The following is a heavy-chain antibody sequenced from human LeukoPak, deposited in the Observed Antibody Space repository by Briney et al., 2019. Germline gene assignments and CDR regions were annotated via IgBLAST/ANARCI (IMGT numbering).Heavy chain of an antibody. CDR2: INPNSGGT. CDR1: GYTFTGYY. D-gene: IGHD5-18*01. CDR3: ARDQGAEAHTGNYYYGMDV. V-gene: IGHV1-2*02. Sequence: EASVKVSCKASGYTFTGYYMHWVRQAPGQGLEWMGWINPNSGGTNYAQKFQGRVTMTTDTSTSTVHMELRSLRSDDTAVYHCARDQGAEAHTGNYYYGMDVWGQGTTVTVSS. J-gene: IGHJ6*02.